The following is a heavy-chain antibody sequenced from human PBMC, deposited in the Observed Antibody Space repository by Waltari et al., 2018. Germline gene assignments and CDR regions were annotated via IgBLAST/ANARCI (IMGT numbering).Heavy chain of an antibody. CDR2: ISGSGGST. Sequence: EVQLVESGGGLVQPGGSLRLSCAASGFTFSSYAMSWVRQAPGKGLEWGSAISGSGGSTYYADSVKGRFTISRDNSKNTLYLQMNSLRAEDTAVYYCATNSSGWYYFDYWGQGTLVTVSS. J-gene: IGHJ4*02. CDR3: ATNSSGWYYFDY. V-gene: IGHV3-23*04. D-gene: IGHD6-19*01. CDR1: GFTFSSYA.